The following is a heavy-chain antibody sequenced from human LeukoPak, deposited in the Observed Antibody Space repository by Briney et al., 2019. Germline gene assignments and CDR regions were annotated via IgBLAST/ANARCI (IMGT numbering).Heavy chain of an antibody. Sequence: GGSLRLSCAASGFTFSSYSMNWVRQAPGKGLEWVSSISSSSSYTYYADSVKGRFTISRDNAKNSLYLQMNSLRAEDTAVYYCARAYCSGGSCYPFDYWGQGTLVTVSS. J-gene: IGHJ4*02. CDR2: ISSSSSYT. CDR3: ARAYCSGGSCYPFDY. V-gene: IGHV3-21*01. D-gene: IGHD2-15*01. CDR1: GFTFSSYS.